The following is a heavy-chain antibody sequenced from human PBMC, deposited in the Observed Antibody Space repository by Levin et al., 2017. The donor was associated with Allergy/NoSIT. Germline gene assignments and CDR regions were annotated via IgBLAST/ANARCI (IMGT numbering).Heavy chain of an antibody. J-gene: IGHJ4*02. CDR1: GYKFSSYG. V-gene: IGHV1-18*01. CDR3: ARGDIDFYSATTGYYLDF. D-gene: IGHD3-3*01. CDR2: VSVFNGNT. Sequence: GASVKVSCQASGYKFSSYGIGWVRQAPGQGLEWMGWVSVFNGNTHYAQNLQGRVTMTTDTSTSTAYMDLRGLASDDTAVYYCARGDIDFYSATTGYYLDFWGQGTLVTVSS.